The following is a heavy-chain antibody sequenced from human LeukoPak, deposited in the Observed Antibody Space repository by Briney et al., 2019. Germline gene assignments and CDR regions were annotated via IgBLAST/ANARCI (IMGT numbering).Heavy chain of an antibody. J-gene: IGHJ4*02. V-gene: IGHV4-34*01. CDR3: AGLVGRYSSGLYYYYFDY. CDR1: GGSFSAYY. Sequence: SETLSLTCAVYGGSFSAYYWSWVRQPPGKGLEWIGEMYLSGTTHSNPSVKSRVTISIDKSKNQFFLNLSSVTAADTAVYYCAGLVGRYSSGLYYYYFDYWGQGTLVTVSS. D-gene: IGHD3-22*01. CDR2: MYLSGTT.